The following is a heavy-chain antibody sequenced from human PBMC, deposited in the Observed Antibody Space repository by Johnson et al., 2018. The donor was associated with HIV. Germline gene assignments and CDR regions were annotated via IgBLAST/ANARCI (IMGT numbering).Heavy chain of an antibody. Sequence: QMLLVESGGGVVQRGGSLRLSCVASGFTFSSYAMHWVRQAPGKGLEWVAVISYDGSNKYYADSVKGRFTISRDNSKNTLYLQMNSLRADDTAVYYCARDPSRSPGAFDIWGQGTMVTVSS. J-gene: IGHJ3*02. V-gene: IGHV3-30*14. CDR2: ISYDGSNK. CDR3: ARDPSRSPGAFDI. CDR1: GFTFSSYA.